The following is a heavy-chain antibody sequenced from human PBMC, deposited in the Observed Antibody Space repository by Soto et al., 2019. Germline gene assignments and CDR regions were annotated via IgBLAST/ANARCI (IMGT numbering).Heavy chain of an antibody. D-gene: IGHD3-10*01. Sequence: GGSLRLSCAASGFTFSSYEMNWVRQAPGKGLEWVSYISSSGSTIYYADSVKGRFTISRDNSKNTLYLQMNSLRAEDTAVYYCAKDQLSPPTAGRYYYYGMDVWGQGTTVTVSS. CDR1: GFTFSSYE. CDR2: ISSSGSTI. J-gene: IGHJ6*02. V-gene: IGHV3-48*03. CDR3: AKDQLSPPTAGRYYYYGMDV.